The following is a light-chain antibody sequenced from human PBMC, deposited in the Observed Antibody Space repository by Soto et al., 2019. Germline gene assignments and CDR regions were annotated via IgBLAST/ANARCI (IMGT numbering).Light chain of an antibody. Sequence: DIQMTQSPSSLSASVGDRVTITCRARQSISSYLNWYQQKPGKAPKLLIYAASSLQSGVPSRFSGSGSVTDFTLTISSLQPEDFATYYCQQSYRTPLTFGGGTKVEIK. CDR3: QQSYRTPLT. J-gene: IGKJ4*01. CDR1: QSISSY. V-gene: IGKV1-39*01. CDR2: AAS.